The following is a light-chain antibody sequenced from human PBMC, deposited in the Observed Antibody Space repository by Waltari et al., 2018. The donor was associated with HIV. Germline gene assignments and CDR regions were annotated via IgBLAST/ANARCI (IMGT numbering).Light chain of an antibody. V-gene: IGLV1-40*01. Sequence: QSALTQPPSVSGAPGQRVTLSCPGTRSNIGAGSFVHWYQHLPGTAPKLLVYSDINRPSGVPDRFSGSKSGTSASLVITGLQAEDEADYYCQSYDSSLRASVFGGGTKLTVL. CDR1: RSNIGAGSF. CDR3: QSYDSSLRASV. J-gene: IGLJ2*01. CDR2: SDI.